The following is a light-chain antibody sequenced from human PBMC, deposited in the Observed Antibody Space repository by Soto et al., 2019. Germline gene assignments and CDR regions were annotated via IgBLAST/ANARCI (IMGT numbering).Light chain of an antibody. CDR1: PGVSNT. CDR3: QQYENWPYT. J-gene: IGKJ2*01. V-gene: IGKV3-15*01. Sequence: EIVMTQSPATVSLSPGERDTLSCRASPGVSNTLAWYQQRPGQAPRLLIYGASIRAPGIPARFSGGGSGTEFTLTITSLQSEDVAVYYCQQYENWPYTFGQGTKLEIK. CDR2: GAS.